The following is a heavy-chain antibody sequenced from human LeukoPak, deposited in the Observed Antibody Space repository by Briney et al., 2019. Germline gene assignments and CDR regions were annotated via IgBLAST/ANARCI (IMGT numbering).Heavy chain of an antibody. Sequence: GGSLRLSCAASGFTFSGYAMSWVRQAPGKWLEWVSAISGSGGSTYYADSAKGRFTISRDNSKNTLYLQMNSLRVEDTAVYYCAKYSSSWYLTGYFDYWGQGTLVTVSS. CDR1: GFTFSGYA. CDR3: AKYSSSWYLTGYFDY. J-gene: IGHJ4*02. D-gene: IGHD6-13*01. CDR2: ISGSGGST. V-gene: IGHV3-23*01.